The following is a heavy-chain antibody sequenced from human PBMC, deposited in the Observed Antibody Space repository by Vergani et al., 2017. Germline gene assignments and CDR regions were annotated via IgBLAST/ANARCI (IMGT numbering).Heavy chain of an antibody. J-gene: IGHJ4*02. CDR1: GFSFPGYA. CDR3: TXGSRGYTGYFFDY. CDR2: VSGSSATP. Sequence: EVQLLESGGGLVQPGGSLRLSCEASGFSFPGYAMSWVRQAPGKGLEWVSSVSGSSATPYYADSVKGRFIISRDNSKNTLHLQMNSLRADESSVYYCTXGSRGYTGYFFDYWGQGTLANVSS. D-gene: IGHD5-12*01. V-gene: IGHV3-23*01.